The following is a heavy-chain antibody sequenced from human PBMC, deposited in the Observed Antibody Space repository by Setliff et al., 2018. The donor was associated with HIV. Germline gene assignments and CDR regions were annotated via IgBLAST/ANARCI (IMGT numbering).Heavy chain of an antibody. D-gene: IGHD2-15*01. J-gene: IGHJ3*02. CDR1: GFTFSSYA. CDR3: GRVAGYCAPSRCYGYNAFDI. Sequence: GSLRLSCAASGFTFSSYAMSWVRQAPGKGLEWIGSIYYSGRTYYNSSLNSRVTLAVDTSKDQFSLNLSTVTAADTAVYYCGRVAGYCAPSRCYGYNAFDIWGPGTMVTVSS. V-gene: IGHV4-39*01. CDR2: IYYSGRT.